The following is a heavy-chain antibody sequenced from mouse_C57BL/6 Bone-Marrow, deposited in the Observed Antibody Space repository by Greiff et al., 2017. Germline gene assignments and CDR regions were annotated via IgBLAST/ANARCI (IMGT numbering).Heavy chain of an antibody. Sequence: VQLVESGPGLVAPSQSLSITCTVSGFSLTSYGVSWVRQPPGKGLEWLGVIWGDGSTNYHSALISRLSISKDNSKSQVFLKLNSLQTDDTATYYCAKTPIYYYGSSFFRYAMDYWGQGTSVTVSS. CDR1: GFSLTSYG. CDR3: AKTPIYYYGSSFFRYAMDY. CDR2: IWGDGST. V-gene: IGHV2-3*01. J-gene: IGHJ4*01. D-gene: IGHD1-1*01.